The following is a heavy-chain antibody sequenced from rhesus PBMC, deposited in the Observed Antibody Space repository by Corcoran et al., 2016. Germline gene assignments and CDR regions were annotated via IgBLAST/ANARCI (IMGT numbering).Heavy chain of an antibody. Sequence: QVQLQESGPGLVKPSETLSLSCAVAGGSISALSYWSSLRQPPGKGLEWMWKINGSSGRPYTNATIRSRVTSSKDPSKDPLSLKLTSVTATNAAVYYCARGRAAAGVLDSWGQGVLVTVSS. V-gene: IGHV4S7*01. CDR2: INGSSGRP. J-gene: IGHJ4*01. D-gene: IGHD6-31*01. CDR3: ARGRAAAGVLDS. CDR1: GGSISALSY.